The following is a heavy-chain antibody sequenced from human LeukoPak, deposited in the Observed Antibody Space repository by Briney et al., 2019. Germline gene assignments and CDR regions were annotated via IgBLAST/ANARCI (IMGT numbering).Heavy chain of an antibody. CDR1: GFTVSSNY. CDR2: IHIDGNT. D-gene: IGHD6-19*01. J-gene: IGHJ4*02. V-gene: IGHV3-66*01. CDR3: ARASTRYSSAWYYFDY. Sequence: GGSLRLSCAVSGFTVSSNYMSWVRQAPGKGLEWVSIIHIDGNTYYADSVKGRFSISRDNSKNTLYFQMNSLRAEDTAVYYCARASTRYSSAWYYFDYWGQGTLVTVSS.